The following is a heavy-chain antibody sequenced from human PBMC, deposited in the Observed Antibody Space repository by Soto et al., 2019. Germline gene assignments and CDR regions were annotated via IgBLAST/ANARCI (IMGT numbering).Heavy chain of an antibody. D-gene: IGHD4-17*01. CDR1: GFTFSTYS. CDR2: ISSSSSTI. J-gene: IGHJ6*03. V-gene: IGHV3-48*01. CDR3: ARSTTVTTSYYYYYYYMDV. Sequence: GSLRLSCAASGFTFSTYSMNWVRQAPGKGLEWISYISSSSSTIYYADSVKGRFTISRDNAKNSLFLQVNSLRAEDTAVYYCARSTTVTTSYYYYYYYMDVWGKGTTVTVSS.